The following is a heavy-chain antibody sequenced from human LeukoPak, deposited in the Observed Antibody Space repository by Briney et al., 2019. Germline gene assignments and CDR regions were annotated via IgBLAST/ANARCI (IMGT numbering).Heavy chain of an antibody. CDR2: IYYSGST. D-gene: IGHD1-26*01. CDR3: ARGAHRGSYRGLDAFDI. J-gene: IGHJ3*02. Sequence: PSETLSLTCTVSGGSISSSSYYWGWIRQPPGKGLEWIGSIYYSGSTYYNPSLKSRVTISVDTSKNQFSLKLSSVTAADTAVYYCARGAHRGSYRGLDAFDIWGQGTMVTVSS. V-gene: IGHV4-39*07. CDR1: GGSISSSSYY.